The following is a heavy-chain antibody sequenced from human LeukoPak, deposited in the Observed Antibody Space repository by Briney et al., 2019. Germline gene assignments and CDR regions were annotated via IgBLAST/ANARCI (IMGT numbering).Heavy chain of an antibody. CDR3: ARERRLWSGGYYGMDV. V-gene: IGHV4-34*01. CDR1: GGSFSGYC. Sequence: SETLSLTCAVYGGSFSGYCWSWIRQPPGKGLEWIGEVNLGGSTNYTPSLKSRVTISVDTSKNQFSLKLSSVTAADTAVYYCARERRLWSGGYYGMDVWGQGTTVTVSS. CDR2: VNLGGST. D-gene: IGHD3-3*01. J-gene: IGHJ6*02.